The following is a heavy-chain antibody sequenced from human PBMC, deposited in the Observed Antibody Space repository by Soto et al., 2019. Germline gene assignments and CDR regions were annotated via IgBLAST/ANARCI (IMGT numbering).Heavy chain of an antibody. CDR2: IGTDDNNK. J-gene: IGHJ4*02. CDR1: GFTFSDYY. V-gene: IGHV3-11*01. CDR3: ARDSLAYASPFDY. D-gene: IGHD2-8*01. Sequence: QVQLVESGGGLVKPGGSLRLSCAASGFTFSDYYMAWIRQAPGKGLEWVSYIGTDDNNKYYADSVKGRFTISRDNAKNSVYLQMNSLRVEDTAIHYCARDSLAYASPFDYWGQRSLVTVSS.